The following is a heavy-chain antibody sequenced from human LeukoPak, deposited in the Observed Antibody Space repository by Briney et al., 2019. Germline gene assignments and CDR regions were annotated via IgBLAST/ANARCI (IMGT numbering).Heavy chain of an antibody. J-gene: IGHJ6*03. CDR3: ARARSSYYYYYYMDV. Sequence: SVKVSCKASGGTFTTYSLSWVRQAPGQGLEWMGGIIPLAGAPDYAQKFQGRLTISADDYTKKVYMELASLTSEDTAVYYCARARSSYYYYYYMDVWGKGTTVTVSS. D-gene: IGHD1-26*01. CDR1: GGTFTTYS. CDR2: IIPLAGAP. V-gene: IGHV1-69*13.